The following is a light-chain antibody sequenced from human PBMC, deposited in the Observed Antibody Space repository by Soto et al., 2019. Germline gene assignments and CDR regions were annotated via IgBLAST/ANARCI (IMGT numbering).Light chain of an antibody. CDR2: AAS. V-gene: IGKV1-39*01. CDR3: QQSYSTPRT. CDR1: QSISSY. Sequence: DIQMTQSPSSLSASVGDRVTITCRASQSISSYLNCYQQKPGKAPKLLIYAASSLQSGVPSRFSGSGSGTDFTLTISRLQPEDFATYYCQQSYSTPRTFGQGTKVDIK. J-gene: IGKJ1*01.